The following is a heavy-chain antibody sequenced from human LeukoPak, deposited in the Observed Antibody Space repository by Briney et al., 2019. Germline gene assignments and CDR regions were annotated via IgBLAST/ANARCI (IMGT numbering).Heavy chain of an antibody. Sequence: GESLKISCKGSGYSFTSYWIGWVRQMPGKGLEWMGIIYPGDSDTRYSPSFQGQVTISADKSISTAYLQWSSLKASDTAMYYCARPLLRFESRDAFDIWGQGTMVTVSS. V-gene: IGHV5-51*01. CDR3: ARPLLRFESRDAFDI. J-gene: IGHJ3*02. CDR2: IYPGDSDT. D-gene: IGHD3-3*01. CDR1: GYSFTSYW.